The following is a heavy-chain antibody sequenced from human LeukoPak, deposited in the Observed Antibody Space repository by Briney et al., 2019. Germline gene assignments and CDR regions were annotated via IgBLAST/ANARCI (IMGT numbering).Heavy chain of an antibody. CDR3: ARAGITMIVVVITLDY. CDR2: ISYDGSNK. J-gene: IGHJ4*02. Sequence: GGSLRLFCAASGFTFSSYAMHWVRQAPGKGLEWVAVISYDGSNKYYADSVKGRFTISRDNSKNTLYLQMNSLRAEDTAVYYCARAGITMIVVVITLDYWGQGTLVTVSS. V-gene: IGHV3-30-3*01. D-gene: IGHD3-22*01. CDR1: GFTFSSYA.